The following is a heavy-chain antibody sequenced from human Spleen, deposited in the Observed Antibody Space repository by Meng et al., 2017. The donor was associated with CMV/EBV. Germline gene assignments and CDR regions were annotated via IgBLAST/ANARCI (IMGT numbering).Heavy chain of an antibody. CDR3: AANGYCGGDCYYYLDY. Sequence: SVKVSCKASGGTFSNYAINWVRQAPGQGLEWMGGIIPIFGTTNYAQKFQGRVTIIADESTRTAYMELSSLRSEDTAVYYCAANGYCGGDCYYYLDYWGQGTLVTVSS. CDR1: GGTFSNYA. D-gene: IGHD2-21*01. V-gene: IGHV1-69*13. CDR2: IIPIFGTT. J-gene: IGHJ4*02.